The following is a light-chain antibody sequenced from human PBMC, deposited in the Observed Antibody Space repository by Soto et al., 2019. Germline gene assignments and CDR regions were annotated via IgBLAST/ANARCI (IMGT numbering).Light chain of an antibody. CDR1: SSDVGGYDY. CDR2: EVS. Sequence: QSALTQPASVSGSPGQSITISCTGTSSDVGGYDYVSWYQHHPGNAPKLMIYEVSNRPSGVSNRFSGSKSGNTASLTISGLQTVDEADYYCSSYTTSSIVVFGGGTQLTVL. V-gene: IGLV2-14*01. J-gene: IGLJ2*01. CDR3: SSYTTSSIVV.